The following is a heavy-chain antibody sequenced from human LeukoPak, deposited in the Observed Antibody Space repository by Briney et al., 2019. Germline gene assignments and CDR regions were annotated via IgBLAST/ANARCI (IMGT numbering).Heavy chain of an antibody. CDR3: ARDEPRGEYYGSGANAFDI. V-gene: IGHV3-30*02. D-gene: IGHD3-10*01. CDR2: IRYDGSNK. CDR1: GFIFNTYV. Sequence: PGGSLRLSCAASGFIFNTYVMHWVRQAPGKGLEWLAFIRYDGSNKNYADSVKGRFTISRDNTKNSLYLQMNSLRAEDTAVYYCARDEPRGEYYGSGANAFDIWGQGTMVTVSS. J-gene: IGHJ3*02.